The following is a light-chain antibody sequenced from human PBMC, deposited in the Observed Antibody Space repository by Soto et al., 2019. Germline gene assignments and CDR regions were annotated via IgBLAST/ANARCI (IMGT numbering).Light chain of an antibody. CDR3: CAYAGSDG. CDR2: DVS. V-gene: IGLV2-11*01. CDR1: SSDVGGDNY. J-gene: IGLJ2*01. Sequence: QSALTQPRSVSGSPGQSGTISCTGTSSDVGGDNYVSWYQQHPGKAPKLMIYDVSKRPSGVPDRCSGSKSGNTSSLTISGLQAEDEADYYCCAYAGSDGFGGGTKLTVL.